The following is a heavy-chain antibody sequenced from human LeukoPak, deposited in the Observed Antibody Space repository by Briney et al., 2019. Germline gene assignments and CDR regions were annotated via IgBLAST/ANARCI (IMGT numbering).Heavy chain of an antibody. CDR2: IYYSGST. CDR3: AREHAALRASYYYYYYMDV. Sequence: SETLSLTCTVSGYSISSGYYWGWIRQPPGKGLEWIGSIYYSGSTYYNPSLKSRVTISVDTSKNQFSLKLSSVTAADTAVYYCAREHAALRASYYYYYYMDVWGKGTTVTVSS. D-gene: IGHD6-6*01. J-gene: IGHJ6*03. CDR1: GYSISSGYY. V-gene: IGHV4-38-2*02.